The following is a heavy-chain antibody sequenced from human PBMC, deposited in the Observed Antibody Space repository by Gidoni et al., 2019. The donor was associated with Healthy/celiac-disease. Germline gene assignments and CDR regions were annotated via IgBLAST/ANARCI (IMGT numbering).Heavy chain of an antibody. CDR3: ARGVYYYDSSGYPYFDY. V-gene: IGHV4-38-2*01. D-gene: IGHD3-22*01. CDR2: IYHSGST. Sequence: QVQLQESGPGLVKPSETLSLTCAVPGYSISSGYYWGWIRQPPGKGLEWIGSIYHSGSTYYNPSLKSRVTISVDTSKNQFSLKLSSVTAADTAVYYCARGVYYYDSSGYPYFDYWGQGTLVTVSS. J-gene: IGHJ4*02. CDR1: GYSISSGYY.